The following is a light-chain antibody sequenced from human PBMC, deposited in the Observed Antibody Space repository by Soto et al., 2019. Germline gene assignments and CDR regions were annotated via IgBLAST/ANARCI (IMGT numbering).Light chain of an antibody. CDR1: QSVRNRY. Sequence: EIVLTQSPGTLSLSPGERATLSCRASQSVRNRYLAWYQQKPGQAPSLLIYDTSTRATGVPDRYSGSGSATDFALTISRVEPEDFAIYFCQQYGSSPGTFGQGTKADIK. CDR2: DTS. CDR3: QQYGSSPGT. J-gene: IGKJ1*01. V-gene: IGKV3-20*01.